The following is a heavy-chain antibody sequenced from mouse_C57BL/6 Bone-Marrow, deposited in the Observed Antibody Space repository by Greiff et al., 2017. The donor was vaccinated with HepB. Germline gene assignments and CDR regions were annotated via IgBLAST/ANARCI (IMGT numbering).Heavy chain of an antibody. CDR1: GYTFTSYW. CDR3: TRGFYERYYAMDY. V-gene: IGHV1-5*01. Sequence: DVKLVESGTVLARPGASVKMSCKTSGYTFTSYWMHWVKQRPGQGLEWIGAIYPGNSDTSYNQKFKGKAKLTAVTSASTAYMELSSLTNEDSAVYYCTRGFYERYYAMDYWGQGTSVTVSS. D-gene: IGHD1-1*01. CDR2: IYPGNSDT. J-gene: IGHJ4*01.